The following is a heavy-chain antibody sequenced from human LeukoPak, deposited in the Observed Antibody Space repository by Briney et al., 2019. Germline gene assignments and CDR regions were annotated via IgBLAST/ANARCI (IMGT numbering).Heavy chain of an antibody. CDR2: ISYDGSNK. D-gene: IGHD2-2*01. CDR3: AKAYGYCTTTSCSHEEFDY. Sequence: YPGGSLRLSCAASGFTFSNYGMHWVRQAPGKGLEWVAVISYDGSNKLYADCVKGRFAISRDNSKNTLYLQMNSLRAEDTAVYYCAKAYGYCTTTSCSHEEFDYWGQGTLVTVSS. J-gene: IGHJ4*02. V-gene: IGHV3-30*18. CDR1: GFTFSNYG.